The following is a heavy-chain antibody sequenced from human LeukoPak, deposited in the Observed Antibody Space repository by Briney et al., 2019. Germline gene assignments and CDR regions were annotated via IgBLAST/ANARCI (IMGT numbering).Heavy chain of an antibody. V-gene: IGHV1-3*01. J-gene: IGHJ4*02. CDR2: INAGNGNT. D-gene: IGHD3-22*01. CDR3: ARDRRYYDSSGYRYYFDY. Sequence: GASVKVSCKASGYTFTSYAMHWVRQAPGQRLEWMGWINAGNGNTKYSQKFQGRVTITRDTSASTAYMELSSLRSEDTAVYYCARDRRYYDSSGYRYYFDYWGQGTLVTVSS. CDR1: GYTFTSYA.